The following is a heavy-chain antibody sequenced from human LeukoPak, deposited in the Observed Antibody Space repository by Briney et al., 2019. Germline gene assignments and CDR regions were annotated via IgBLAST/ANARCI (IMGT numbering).Heavy chain of an antibody. J-gene: IGHJ4*02. CDR3: ASRPADSTWYGVFDY. Sequence: SETLSLTCAVSGDSISSGGYSWSWIRQPPGKGLEWIGYVFYPGSTNYNPSLKSRVTMSLDTSRDQFSLRLTSVTAADTAIYYCASRPADSTWYGVFDYWSQGTLVTVSS. V-gene: IGHV4-61*08. D-gene: IGHD6-13*01. CDR1: GDSISSGGYS. CDR2: VFYPGST.